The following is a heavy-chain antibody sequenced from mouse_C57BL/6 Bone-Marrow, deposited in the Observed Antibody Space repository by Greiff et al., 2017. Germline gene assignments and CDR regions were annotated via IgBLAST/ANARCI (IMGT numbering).Heavy chain of an antibody. CDR2: INPSSGYT. V-gene: IGHV1-7*01. CDR3: ARGVDY. J-gene: IGHJ2*01. Sequence: QVQLQQSGAELAKPGASVKLSCKASGYTFTSYWMHWVKQRPGQGLEWIGYINPSSGYTKYNQKFKDKATLTEDKSSSTAYMQLSSLAYEDSAVYYCARGVDYEDQGTTLTGSS. CDR1: GYTFTSYW.